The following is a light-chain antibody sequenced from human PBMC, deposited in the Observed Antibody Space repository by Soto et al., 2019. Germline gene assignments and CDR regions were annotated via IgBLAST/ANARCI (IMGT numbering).Light chain of an antibody. CDR1: TSDVGRYKF. J-gene: IGLJ2*01. CDR3: SSSTDTDTLVI. V-gene: IGLV2-14*01. Sequence: QSALTQFASVSGSPGQSITISCTGTTSDVGRYKFVSWYQQHPGKAPKLLIYEVSNRPSGVSSRFSGSKSGNTASLTISGLQTEDEGTYYCSSSTDTDTLVIFGGGTKL. CDR2: EVS.